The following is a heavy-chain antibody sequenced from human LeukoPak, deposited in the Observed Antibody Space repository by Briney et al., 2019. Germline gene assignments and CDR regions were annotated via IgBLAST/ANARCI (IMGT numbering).Heavy chain of an antibody. CDR2: IYHSGST. CDR3: ARVVGGLGVDY. D-gene: IGHD1-26*01. V-gene: IGHV4-30-2*01. Sequence: SETLSLTCTVSGGSVSSGAYYWSWIRQPPGKGLEWIGYIYHSGSTYYNPSLKSRVTISVDRSKNQFSLKLSSVTAADTVVYYCARVVGGLGVDYWGQGTLVTVSS. CDR1: GGSVSSGAYY. J-gene: IGHJ4*02.